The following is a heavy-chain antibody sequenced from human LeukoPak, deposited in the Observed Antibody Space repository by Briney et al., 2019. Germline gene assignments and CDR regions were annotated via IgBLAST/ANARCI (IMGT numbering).Heavy chain of an antibody. Sequence: PGGSLRLSCAASGFTFSSYWMSWVRQAPGKGLGWVANIKQDGSKKNYVDSVKGRFTISRDNAKNSLSLQMNSLRAEDTAVYYCATPLDYYDSSGYHQGGDWGQGTLVTVSS. CDR2: IKQDGSKK. CDR1: GFTFSSYW. CDR3: ATPLDYYDSSGYHQGGD. D-gene: IGHD3-22*01. J-gene: IGHJ4*02. V-gene: IGHV3-7*03.